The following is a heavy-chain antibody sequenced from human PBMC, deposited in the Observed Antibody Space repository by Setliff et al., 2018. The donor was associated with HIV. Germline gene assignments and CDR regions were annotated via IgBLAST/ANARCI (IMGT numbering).Heavy chain of an antibody. J-gene: IGHJ2*01. D-gene: IGHD5-12*01. CDR1: GGSISTYY. Sequence: SETLSLTCTVSGGSISTYYWSWIRQPPGKGLEWIGYIYYSGSTNYNPSLKSRVTISVDTSKNQFSLKLSSVTAADTAVYYCARPSAGGGYNYWYFDLWGRGTLVTVSS. CDR3: ARPSAGGGYNYWYFDL. V-gene: IGHV4-59*08. CDR2: IYYSGST.